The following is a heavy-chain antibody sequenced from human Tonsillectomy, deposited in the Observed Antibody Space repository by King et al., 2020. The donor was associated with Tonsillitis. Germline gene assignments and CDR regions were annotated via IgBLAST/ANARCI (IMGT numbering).Heavy chain of an antibody. CDR3: ARDYGGNSWAH. J-gene: IGHJ4*03. D-gene: IGHD4-23*01. Sequence: HVQLVESGGVGFQPGGSRRLSLSACGFAFSHFGLHWGRQAPGEGWGCVVFVWFVWRNKNYADSGEGRLTISRDNSTNTLYLQMNSLTADDTAIYYCARDYGGNSWAHWGHGTLVTVSS. CDR2: VWFVWRNK. CDR1: GFAFSHFG. V-gene: IGHV3-30*02.